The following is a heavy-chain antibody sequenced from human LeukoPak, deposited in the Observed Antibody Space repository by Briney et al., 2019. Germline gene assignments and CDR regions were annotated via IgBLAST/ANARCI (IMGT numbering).Heavy chain of an antibody. V-gene: IGHV3-11*01. CDR1: GFTLSDFY. D-gene: IGHD6-19*01. Sequence: GGSLRLSCVASGFTLSDFYMSWIRQAPGKGLEWLADIGSSDSIISYADSLRGRFTFSRDYAKNSLHLQMNSLRDEDTAVYYCGRETVAGTFDYWGQGTLVTVSS. CDR2: IGSSDSII. J-gene: IGHJ4*02. CDR3: GRETVAGTFDY.